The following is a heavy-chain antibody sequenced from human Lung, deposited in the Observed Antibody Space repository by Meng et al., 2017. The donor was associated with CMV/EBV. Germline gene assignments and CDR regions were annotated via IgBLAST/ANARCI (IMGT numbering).Heavy chain of an antibody. D-gene: IGHD2-2*02. CDR1: GYSFTSYW. V-gene: IGHV5-51*01. Sequence: GEXXRISCKASGYSFTSYWIGWVRQMPGKGPEWMGLIYPGDSDSRYSPSFQGQVTISADKSINTAYLQWSSLKDSDNAMYYCARRDRYCSSTNCYTLGFDDXGQGXLVTVSS. J-gene: IGHJ4*01. CDR3: ARRDRYCSSTNCYTLGFDD. CDR2: IYPGDSDS.